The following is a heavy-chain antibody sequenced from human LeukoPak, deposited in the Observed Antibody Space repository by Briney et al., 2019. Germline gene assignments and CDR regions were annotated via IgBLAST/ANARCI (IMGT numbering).Heavy chain of an antibody. J-gene: IGHJ6*03. CDR2: FDPEDGET. Sequence: ASVKVSCKVSGYTLTELSMHWVRQAPGKGLEWMGGFDPEDGETIYAQKFQGRVTMTEDTSTDTAYMELSSLRSEDTAVYYCATSIVGAIYREDYYYYMDVWGKGTTVTVSS. CDR1: GYTLTELS. CDR3: ATSIVGAIYREDYYYYMDV. V-gene: IGHV1-24*01. D-gene: IGHD1-26*01.